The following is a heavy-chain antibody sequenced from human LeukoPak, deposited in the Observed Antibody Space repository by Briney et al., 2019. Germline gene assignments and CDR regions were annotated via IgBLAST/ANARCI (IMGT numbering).Heavy chain of an antibody. CDR3: ARGKGSPGAFDI. Sequence: ASVKVSCKASGYTFTIYDINWVRQATGQGLEWMGWINPNSGNTGSAQTFQGRVTITRNTSISTAYMELSSLRSEDSAVYYCARGKGSPGAFDIWGQGTMVTVSS. CDR1: GYTFTIYD. CDR2: INPNSGNT. D-gene: IGHD1-26*01. J-gene: IGHJ3*02. V-gene: IGHV1-8*01.